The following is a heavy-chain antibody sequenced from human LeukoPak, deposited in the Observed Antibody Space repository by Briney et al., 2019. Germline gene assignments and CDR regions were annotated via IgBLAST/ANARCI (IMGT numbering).Heavy chain of an antibody. D-gene: IGHD3-10*01. Sequence: ASVKVSCKVSGYTHPELSMHWVRQAPGKGLEWMGGFHPEDGETIYTQKLQGRVTMTEDTSTDTACMGLSSLRSEATAVYYCATGGQGSGSRDYFDYWGQGTLVTVSS. J-gene: IGHJ4*02. V-gene: IGHV1-24*01. CDR1: GYTHPELS. CDR2: FHPEDGET. CDR3: ATGGQGSGSRDYFDY.